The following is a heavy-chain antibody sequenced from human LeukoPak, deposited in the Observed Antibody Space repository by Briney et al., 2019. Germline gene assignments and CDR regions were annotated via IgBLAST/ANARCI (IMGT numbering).Heavy chain of an antibody. D-gene: IGHD5-18*01. J-gene: IGHJ4*02. V-gene: IGHV3-30-3*01. CDR1: GFTFSNYA. CDR2: ISYDGNNK. CDR3: ARGSQRGYSHGYHNY. Sequence: GGSLRLSCVASGFTFSNYAMHWVRQAPGKGLEWMAVISYDGNNKYYADSVKGRSTISRDNSKNTLYLQMNNLRPEDTAVYYCARGSQRGYSHGYHNYWGQGTPVTVSS.